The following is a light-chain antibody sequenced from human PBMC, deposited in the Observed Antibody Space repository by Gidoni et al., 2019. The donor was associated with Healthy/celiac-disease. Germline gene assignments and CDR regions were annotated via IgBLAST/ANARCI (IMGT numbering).Light chain of an antibody. CDR1: QNILYSSNNKNY. CDR3: QKYYSTLYT. Sequence: DHVMTQSPDSLPVSLGESATINCTSSQNILYSSNNKNYLGWYQQKPGQPPKLLISWASTRESGFLDRCSGRGSGADFTLPTCSLQAEDVAIYYSQKYYSTLYTFGQGTKLEIK. J-gene: IGKJ2*01. CDR2: WAS. V-gene: IGKV4-1*01.